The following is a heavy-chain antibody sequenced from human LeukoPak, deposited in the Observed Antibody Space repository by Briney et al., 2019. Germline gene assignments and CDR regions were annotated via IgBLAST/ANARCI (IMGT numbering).Heavy chain of an antibody. CDR2: ITAYNGNT. CDR1: GFIFTSYD. Sequence: ASVKVSCKTSGFIFTSYDITWVRQAPGQGLEWMGWITAYNGNTKYAQKFQGRVTMTTDTSTSTAYMDLRSLRPDDTAMYYCARAGTTRGGWPIWGQGTMVTVS. D-gene: IGHD6-19*01. J-gene: IGHJ3*02. CDR3: ARAGTTRGGWPI. V-gene: IGHV1-18*04.